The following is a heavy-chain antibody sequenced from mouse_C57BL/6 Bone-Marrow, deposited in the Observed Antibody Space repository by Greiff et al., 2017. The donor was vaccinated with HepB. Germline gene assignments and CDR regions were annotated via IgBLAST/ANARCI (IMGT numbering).Heavy chain of an antibody. CDR1: GFNIKDYY. CDR2: IDPENGDT. Sequence: VQLQQSGAELVRPGASVKLSCTASGFNIKDYYMHWVKQRPEQGLEWIGWIDPENGDTEYASKFQGKATLTADTSSNTAYLQHSSLTSEDTAVYYCTSHFITTVVATYYYAMDYWGQGTSVTVSS. V-gene: IGHV14-4*01. CDR3: TSHFITTVVATYYYAMDY. D-gene: IGHD1-1*01. J-gene: IGHJ4*01.